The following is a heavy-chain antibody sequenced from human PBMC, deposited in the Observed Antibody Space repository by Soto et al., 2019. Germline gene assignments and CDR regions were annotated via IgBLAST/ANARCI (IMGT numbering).Heavy chain of an antibody. J-gene: IGHJ4*02. CDR3: ARGYGDYVSDY. Sequence: SETLSLTCTVSGGSISSYYWSWIRQPPGKGLEWIGYIHYSGSTNYNPSLKSRVTISVDTSKNQFSLKLSSVTAADTAVYYCARGYGDYVSDYWGQGTLVTVSS. D-gene: IGHD4-17*01. CDR2: IHYSGST. V-gene: IGHV4-59*01. CDR1: GGSISSYY.